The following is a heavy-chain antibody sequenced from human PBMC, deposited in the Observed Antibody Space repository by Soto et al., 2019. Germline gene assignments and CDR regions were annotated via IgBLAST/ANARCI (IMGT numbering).Heavy chain of an antibody. CDR2: IKQDGSEK. J-gene: IGHJ4*02. D-gene: IGHD2-21*02. CDR1: GFTFSSYW. V-gene: IGHV3-7*03. CDR3: ARSSGYCGGDCYSFDY. Sequence: GGSLRLSCAASGFTFSSYWMSWVRQAPGKGLEWVANIKQDGSEKYYVDSVKGRFTTSRDNAKNSLYLQMNSLRAEDTAVYYCARSSGYCGGDCYSFDYWGQGTLVTVSS.